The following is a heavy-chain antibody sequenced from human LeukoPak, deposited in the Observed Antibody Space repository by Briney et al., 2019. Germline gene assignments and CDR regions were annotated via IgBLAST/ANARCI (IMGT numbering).Heavy chain of an antibody. D-gene: IGHD6-19*01. CDR3: AKVDVGGWFNY. V-gene: IGHV3-23*01. J-gene: IGHJ4*02. CDR1: GFTFSSYA. Sequence: GGSLRLSCAASGFTFSSYAMSWVRQAPGKGLEWVSTISDSGGSAYYADSVKGRFTISRDNSKNTLYLQMNSLRAEDTAVYCCAKVDVGGWFNYWGQGTLVTVSS. CDR2: ISDSGGSA.